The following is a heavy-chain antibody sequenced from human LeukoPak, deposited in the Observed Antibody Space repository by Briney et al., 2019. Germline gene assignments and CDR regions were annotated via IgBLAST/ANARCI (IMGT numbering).Heavy chain of an antibody. Sequence: GGSLRLSCAASGFTFSSYWMSWVRQALGKGLEWVANIKQDGSEKYYVDSVKGRFTISRDNAKNSLYLQMNSLRAEDTAVYYCARGRRSGYYYGMDVWGQGTTVTVSS. J-gene: IGHJ6*02. V-gene: IGHV3-7*01. CDR2: IKQDGSEK. CDR1: GFTFSSYW. CDR3: ARGRRSGYYYGMDV.